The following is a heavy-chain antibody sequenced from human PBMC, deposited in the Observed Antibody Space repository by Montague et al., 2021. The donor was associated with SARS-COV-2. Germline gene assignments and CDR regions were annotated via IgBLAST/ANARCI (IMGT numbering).Heavy chain of an antibody. V-gene: IGHV4-39*02. CDR3: ARRGRKLLPVATTIGGFDI. CDR2: IYDSGST. D-gene: IGHD5-12*01. J-gene: IGHJ3*02. Sequence: SETLSLTCTVSGGSISSNNYYWDWIRRPPGKGLEWIGSIYDSGSTYYNPSLKSRVTISVDTSKNHFSLKLNSVTAADTAVYYCARRGRKLLPVATTIGGFDIWGQGTMVTDSS. CDR1: GGSISSNNYY.